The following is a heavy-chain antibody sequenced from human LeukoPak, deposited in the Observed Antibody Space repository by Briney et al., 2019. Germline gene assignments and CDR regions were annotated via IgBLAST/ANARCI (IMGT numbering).Heavy chain of an antibody. D-gene: IGHD1-26*01. CDR1: GGSISSYY. CDR3: ARSGLGYYYYYYMDV. J-gene: IGHJ6*03. Sequence: RPSETLSLTCTVSGGSISSYYWSWIRQPAGKGLEWIGRIYTSGSTNYNPSLKSRVTMSVDTSKNQFSLRLSSVTAADTAVYYCARSGLGYYYYYYMDVWGKGTTVTVSS. V-gene: IGHV4-4*07. CDR2: IYTSGST.